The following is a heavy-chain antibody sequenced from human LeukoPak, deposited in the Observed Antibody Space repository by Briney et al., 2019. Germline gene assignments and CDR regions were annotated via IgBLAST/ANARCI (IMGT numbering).Heavy chain of an antibody. CDR2: INPDGSTS. D-gene: IGHD1-1*01. J-gene: IGHJ4*02. Sequence: GGPRRLPCEPSGLIFRPYCLHGSPKARGKGWLWVARINPDGSTSSYADSVKGRLTISRDNAKNTLYLQMSSLKADDTAVYYCARGGLEPVDCWGQGSLVTVSS. CDR1: GLIFRPYC. CDR3: ARGGLEPVDC. V-gene: IGHV3-74*01.